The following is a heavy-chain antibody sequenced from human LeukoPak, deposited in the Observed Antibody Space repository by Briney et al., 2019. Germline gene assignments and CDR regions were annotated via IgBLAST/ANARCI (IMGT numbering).Heavy chain of an antibody. Sequence: SETLSLTCTVSGGSISSGSYYWGWIRQPPGKGLEWIGSIYYSGSTYYNPSLKSRVTISVDTSKNQFSLKLSSVTAADTAVYYCARQARTSYYGSGSYVPRAFDIWGQGTMVTVSS. CDR1: GGSISSGSYY. CDR3: ARQARTSYYGSGSYVPRAFDI. D-gene: IGHD3-10*01. V-gene: IGHV4-39*01. J-gene: IGHJ3*02. CDR2: IYYSGST.